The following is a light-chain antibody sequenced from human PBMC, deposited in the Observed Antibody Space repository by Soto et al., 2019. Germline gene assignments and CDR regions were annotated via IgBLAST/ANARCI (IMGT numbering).Light chain of an antibody. Sequence: EIVLTQSPGTLYSSPGVRATLSCRASQSIASKYLAWYQHKPGQAPRLLIYATSNRATGIPDRFGGRGSGTDFTLTINRLEPEDFAVYYCQQYFASSWTFGQGTKVDIK. V-gene: IGKV3-20*01. CDR3: QQYFASSWT. J-gene: IGKJ1*01. CDR2: ATS. CDR1: QSIASKY.